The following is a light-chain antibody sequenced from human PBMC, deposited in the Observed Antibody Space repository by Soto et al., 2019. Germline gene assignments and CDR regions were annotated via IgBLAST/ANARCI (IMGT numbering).Light chain of an antibody. CDR1: SSDVGGYNY. Sequence: QSALTQPASVSGSPGQSITISCTGTSSDVGGYNYVSWYQQHPGKAPKLMIYEVSNRPSGVSNRFSGSTSGNTASLTISGLQAEDEADYYCNSYSSSTTYVFGIGTKVTVL. J-gene: IGLJ1*01. V-gene: IGLV2-14*01. CDR2: EVS. CDR3: NSYSSSTTYV.